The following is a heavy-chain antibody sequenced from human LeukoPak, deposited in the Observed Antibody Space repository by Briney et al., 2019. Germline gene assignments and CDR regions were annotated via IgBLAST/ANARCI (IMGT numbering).Heavy chain of an antibody. V-gene: IGHV4-59*08. D-gene: IGHD1-26*01. CDR3: ARSPRGSYWYY. Sequence: SQTLSLTCTVSGGSISSDYWSWIRQPPGKGLEWIGYIYYSGSTNYNPSLKSRVTISVDTSKNQFSLRLSSVTAADTAVYYCARSPRGSYWYYWGQGTLVTVSS. CDR2: IYYSGST. CDR1: GGSISSDY. J-gene: IGHJ4*02.